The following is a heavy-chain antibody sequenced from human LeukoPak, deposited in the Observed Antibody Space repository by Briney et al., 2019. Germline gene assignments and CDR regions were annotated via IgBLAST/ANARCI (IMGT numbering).Heavy chain of an antibody. CDR2: IYTSGST. Sequence: SETLSLTCTVSGGSISTYYWNWVRQPAGKGLEWIGRIYTSGSTNNPSLKSRVTTSVDTSKNQFSLKLSSVTAADTAVYYCARGGSGRGYNWFDPWGQGTLVTVSS. V-gene: IGHV4-4*07. CDR3: ARGGSGRGYNWFDP. D-gene: IGHD6-19*01. J-gene: IGHJ5*02. CDR1: GGSISTYY.